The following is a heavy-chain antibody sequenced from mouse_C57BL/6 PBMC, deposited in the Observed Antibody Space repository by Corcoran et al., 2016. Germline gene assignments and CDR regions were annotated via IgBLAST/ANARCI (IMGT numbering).Heavy chain of an antibody. CDR1: GYSFTDYY. D-gene: IGHD2-1*01. CDR2: IFPGSGST. J-gene: IGHJ2*01. Sequence: QVQLQQSGPELVKPGASVTISCKASGYSFTDYYINWVKQRPGQGLEWIGWIFPGSGSTYYNEKFKGKATLTVDKSSSTAYMLLSSLTSEDSAVYFCARRSPLYGNYVGYGGQGTTLTVSS. CDR3: ARRSPLYGNYVGY. V-gene: IGHV1-75*01.